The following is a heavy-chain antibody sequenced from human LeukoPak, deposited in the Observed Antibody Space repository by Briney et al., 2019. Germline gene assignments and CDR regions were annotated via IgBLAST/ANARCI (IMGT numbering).Heavy chain of an antibody. CDR1: GFTFSDYY. CDR3: ARDPPTAVILFDY. V-gene: IGHV3-11*01. D-gene: IGHD2-2*01. CDR2: ISGDSDTI. Sequence: GGSPRLSCTASGFTFSDYYMNWIRQAPGKGLEWLSHISGDSDTIYYADSVKGRFSISRDNAKNSVFLQMNSLRPEDMAVYFCARDPPTAVILFDYWGLGTLVTVSS. J-gene: IGHJ4*02.